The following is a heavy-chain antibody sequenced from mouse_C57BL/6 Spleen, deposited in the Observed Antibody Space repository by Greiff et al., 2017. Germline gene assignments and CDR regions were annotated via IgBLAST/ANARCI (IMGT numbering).Heavy chain of an antibody. V-gene: IGHV1-54*01. CDR3: ARSNGSSHFDY. J-gene: IGHJ2*01. CDR2: INPGSGGT. D-gene: IGHD1-1*01. CDR1: GYAFTNYL. Sequence: QVQLQQSGAELVRPGTSVKVSCKASGYAFTNYLIEWVKQRPGQGLEWIGVINPGSGGTNYNEKFKGKATLTADKSSSTAYMQLSSLTSEDSAVFFCARSNGSSHFDYWGQGPTLAVSS.